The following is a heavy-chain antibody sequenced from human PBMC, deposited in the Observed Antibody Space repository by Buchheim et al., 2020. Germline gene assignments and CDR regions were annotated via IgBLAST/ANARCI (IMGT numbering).Heavy chain of an antibody. Sequence: EVQLLESGGGLVQPGGSLRLSCAASGFTFNSYTMNWVRQAPGKGLEWVSYISSSRSSIGYADSVEGRFTISRDNAKNSLSLQMNSLRAEDTAVYYCARENFRSSSKPFDFWGQGTL. D-gene: IGHD6-19*01. V-gene: IGHV3-48*01. CDR1: GFTFNSYT. J-gene: IGHJ4*02. CDR2: ISSSRSSI. CDR3: ARENFRSSSKPFDF.